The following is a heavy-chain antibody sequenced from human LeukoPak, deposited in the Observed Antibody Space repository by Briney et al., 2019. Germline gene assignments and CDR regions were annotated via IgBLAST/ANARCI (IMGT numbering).Heavy chain of an antibody. CDR2: ISAYNGNT. V-gene: IGHV1-18*01. D-gene: IGHD6-19*01. CDR3: ARDSSGWSYFDY. Sequence: ASVTVSCKASGYTFTSYGISWVRQAPGQGLEWMGWISAYNGNTNYAQKLQGRVTMTTDTSTSTAYMELRSLRSDDTAVYYCARDSSGWSYFDYWGQGTLVTVSS. J-gene: IGHJ4*02. CDR1: GYTFTSYG.